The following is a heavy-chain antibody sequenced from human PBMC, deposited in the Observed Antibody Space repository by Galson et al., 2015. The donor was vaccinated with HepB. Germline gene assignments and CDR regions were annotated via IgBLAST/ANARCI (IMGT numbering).Heavy chain of an antibody. D-gene: IGHD6-13*01. CDR1: GFIFADHA. J-gene: IGHJ4*02. V-gene: IGHV3-9*01. Sequence: SLRLSCAASGFIFADHAMHWARQVPGKGLEWVSGISWNSGTIGYADSVKGRFTISRDDSKNLAYLHMRSLKTDDTAVYYCVRSGDFSGYSSRWGQGTLVTVSS. CDR3: VRSGDFSGYSSR. CDR2: ISWNSGTI.